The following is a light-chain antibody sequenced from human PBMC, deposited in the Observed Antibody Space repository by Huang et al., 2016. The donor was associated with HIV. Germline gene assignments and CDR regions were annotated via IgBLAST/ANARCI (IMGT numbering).Light chain of an antibody. CDR1: EGVSNS. V-gene: IGKV3-11*01. CDR3: QQRSKD. CDR2: DAS. Sequence: EVVLTQSPATLSLSPGERATLSCRASEGVSNSLAWYQQKPGQAPRLLIYDASNRATGIPARFSGSGSGTDFTRTISSLEPEDFAVYYCQQRSKDFGGGTKVEIK. J-gene: IGKJ4*01.